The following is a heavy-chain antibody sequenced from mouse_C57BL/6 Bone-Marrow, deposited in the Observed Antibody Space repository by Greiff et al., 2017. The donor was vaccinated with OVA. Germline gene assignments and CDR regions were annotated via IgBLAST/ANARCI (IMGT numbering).Heavy chain of an antibody. Sequence: VQLQQSVAELVRPGASVKLSCTASGFNIKNTYMHWVEQSPEQGLEWIGRIDPANGNTKYAPKFQGKATITADTSTNTAYLQLSSLTSEDTAIYYCARCSYYYGSSYDYWGQGTTLTVSS. D-gene: IGHD1-1*01. V-gene: IGHV14-3*01. J-gene: IGHJ2*01. CDR2: IDPANGNT. CDR3: ARCSYYYGSSYDY. CDR1: GFNIKNTY.